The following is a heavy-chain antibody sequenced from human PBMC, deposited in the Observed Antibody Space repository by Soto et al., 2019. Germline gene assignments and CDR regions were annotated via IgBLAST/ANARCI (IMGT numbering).Heavy chain of an antibody. J-gene: IGHJ4*02. CDR1: GYTFTEYA. CDR2: INTGNGDT. V-gene: IGHV1-3*04. Sequence: QVHLVQSGAEVKKPGASVTISCKTSGYTFTEYAMHWVRHAPGRGLEWVGWINTGNGDTRYSPKLQGRVTITSDASASTAYLGLSRLKFADTALYYCATQAYDYWGQGTQVAVAS. CDR3: ATQAYDY.